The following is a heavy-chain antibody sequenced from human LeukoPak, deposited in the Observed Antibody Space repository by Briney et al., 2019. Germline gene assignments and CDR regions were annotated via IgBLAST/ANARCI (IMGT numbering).Heavy chain of an antibody. Sequence: PSETLSLTCTVSGDSITTSNHFWGWIRQPPGKGLEWIGSVYYNRNTYYNPSLKSRVTISVDKSKNQFSLKLSSVTAADTAVYYCARVRGGSLDYWGQGTLVTVSS. CDR3: ARVRGGSLDY. V-gene: IGHV4-39*07. CDR1: GDSITTSNHF. CDR2: VYYNRNT. J-gene: IGHJ4*02. D-gene: IGHD2-15*01.